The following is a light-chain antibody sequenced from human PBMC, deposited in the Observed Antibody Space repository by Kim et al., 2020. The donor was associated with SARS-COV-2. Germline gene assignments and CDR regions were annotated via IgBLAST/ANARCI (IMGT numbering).Light chain of an antibody. CDR3: SSYTSSSTSVV. Sequence: QSALTQPASVSGSPGQSITISCTGTSSDVGGYNYVSWYQQHPGKAPKLMIYDVSNRPSGVSNRFSGSKSGNTASLTISGLQAEDEADYYCSSYTSSSTSVVFGGGDQLTVL. CDR1: SSDVGGYNY. J-gene: IGLJ2*01. V-gene: IGLV2-14*03. CDR2: DVS.